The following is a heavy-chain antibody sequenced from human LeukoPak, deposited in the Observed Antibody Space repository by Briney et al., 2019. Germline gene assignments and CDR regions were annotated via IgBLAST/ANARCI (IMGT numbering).Heavy chain of an antibody. CDR1: GFTFTNYD. Sequence: PGGSLRLSCAASGFTFTNYDMHWVRQGTGKGLEWVSAIGIAGDTYYPGSVRGRFTISRENAKNSLYLQMNSPRDGDTAVYYCVRGGSGWYYFDYWGQGTLVTVSS. J-gene: IGHJ4*02. CDR2: IGIAGDT. V-gene: IGHV3-13*04. CDR3: VRGGSGWYYFDY. D-gene: IGHD6-19*01.